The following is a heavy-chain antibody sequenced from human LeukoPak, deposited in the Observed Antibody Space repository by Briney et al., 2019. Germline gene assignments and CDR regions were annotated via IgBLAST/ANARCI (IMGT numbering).Heavy chain of an antibody. V-gene: IGHV3-23*01. Sequence: GGSLSLSCAASGFTFSSYAMSWVRQAPGKGLEWGSGVSGSGGSTYYADSVKGRFTISRDNSKNTLYLQMNSLRAEDTAVYYCAKDLDIVATITGNWGQRTLVTVSS. D-gene: IGHD5-12*01. CDR1: GFTFSSYA. CDR2: VSGSGGST. CDR3: AKDLDIVATITGN. J-gene: IGHJ4*02.